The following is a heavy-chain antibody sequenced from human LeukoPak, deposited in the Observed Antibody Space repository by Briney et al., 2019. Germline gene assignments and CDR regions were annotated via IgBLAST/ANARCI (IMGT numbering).Heavy chain of an antibody. CDR2: INPNSGGT. Sequence: ASVKVSCKASGYTFTGYYMHWVRQAPGQGLEWMGWINPNSGGTNYAQKFQGRVTMTRDTSISTAYMELSGLRSDDTAVYYCARAPSLGATTGDYWGQGTLVTVSS. J-gene: IGHJ4*02. V-gene: IGHV1-2*02. D-gene: IGHD1-26*01. CDR1: GYTFTGYY. CDR3: ARAPSLGATTGDY.